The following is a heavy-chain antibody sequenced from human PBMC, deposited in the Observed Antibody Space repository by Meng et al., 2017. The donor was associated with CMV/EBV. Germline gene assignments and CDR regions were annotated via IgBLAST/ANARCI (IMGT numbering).Heavy chain of an antibody. CDR1: GGTFSSYT. CDR3: AREGIRYFDRLLPGYYFDY. D-gene: IGHD3-9*01. Sequence: SVKVSCKASGGTFSSYTISWVRQAPGQGLEWMGRIIPILGIANYAQKFQGRVTITADKSTSTAYMELSSLRSEDTAVYYCAREGIRYFDRLLPGYYFDYWGQGTLVTVSS. J-gene: IGHJ4*02. V-gene: IGHV1-69*04. CDR2: IIPILGIA.